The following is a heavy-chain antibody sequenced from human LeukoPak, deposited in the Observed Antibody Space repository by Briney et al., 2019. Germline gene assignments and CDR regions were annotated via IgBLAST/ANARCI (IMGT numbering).Heavy chain of an antibody. CDR2: IRYDGSNK. D-gene: IGHD6-13*01. Sequence: GGSLRLSCAASGFTFSSYGMHWVRQAPGKGLEWVAFIRYDGSNKYYADSVKGRFTISRDNSKNTLYLQMNSLRAEDTAVYYCAKDPFGAAAGAHYGMDVWGQGTTVTVSS. CDR1: GFTFSSYG. J-gene: IGHJ6*02. V-gene: IGHV3-30*02. CDR3: AKDPFGAAAGAHYGMDV.